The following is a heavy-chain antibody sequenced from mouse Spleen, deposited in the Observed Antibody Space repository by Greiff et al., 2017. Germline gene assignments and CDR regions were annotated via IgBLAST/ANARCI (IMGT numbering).Heavy chain of an antibody. CDR3: ARSELRAWFAY. Sequence: EVKLMESRPELVKPGASVKMSCKASGYTFTSYVMHWMKQKPGQGLEWIGYINPNYDGTKYNEKFKGRATLTSDKSSSTAYMQLSSLTSENSAVYFCARSELRAWFAYWGQGTLVTVSA. CDR1: GYTFTSYV. J-gene: IGHJ3*01. V-gene: IGHV1-14*01. D-gene: IGHD1-1*01. CDR2: INPNYDGT.